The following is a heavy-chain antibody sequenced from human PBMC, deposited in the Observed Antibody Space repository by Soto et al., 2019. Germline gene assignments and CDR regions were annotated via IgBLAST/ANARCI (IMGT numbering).Heavy chain of an antibody. CDR2: IKQDGTDK. J-gene: IGHJ4*02. V-gene: IGHV3-7*01. Sequence: GESLKISCAASGFTFSGYWMSWVRQAPGRGLEWVANIKQDGTDKYYVDSVKGRFTMSRDNAKNSLYLQMNSLRAEDTAVYYCARGRSNDYFDYWGQGTLVTVSS. D-gene: IGHD4-4*01. CDR1: GFTFSGYW. CDR3: ARGRSNDYFDY.